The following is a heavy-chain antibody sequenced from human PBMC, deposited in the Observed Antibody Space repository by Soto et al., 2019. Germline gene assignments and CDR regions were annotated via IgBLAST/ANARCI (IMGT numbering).Heavy chain of an antibody. D-gene: IGHD1-1*01. CDR3: ARSSGDTWEQYYFDY. V-gene: IGHV3-23*01. Sequence: EVQLLESGGGLVLPGGSLRLSCAASGFIFSDYSMSWVRQAPGKGLEWVSGISGRGGSTYYADSVKGRFTISRDSSRNTLFLQMNSLRAEDTALYFCARSSGDTWEQYYFDYWGQGTLVPASS. J-gene: IGHJ4*02. CDR1: GFIFSDYS. CDR2: ISGRGGST.